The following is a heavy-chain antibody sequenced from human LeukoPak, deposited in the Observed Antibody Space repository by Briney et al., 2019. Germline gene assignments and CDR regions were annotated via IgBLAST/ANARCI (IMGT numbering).Heavy chain of an antibody. CDR1: GYTFTSYY. J-gene: IGHJ4*02. D-gene: IGHD3-3*01. Sequence: GASVKVSCKASGYTFTSYYMHWVRQAPGQGLEWMAFVNPDSGDSYSAPKFQGRVTMTRDTSISTASMELNWLTSDDTAVYYCATGVASAFTYWGQGTLVTVSS. V-gene: IGHV1-2*02. CDR2: VNPDSGDS. CDR3: ATGVASAFTY.